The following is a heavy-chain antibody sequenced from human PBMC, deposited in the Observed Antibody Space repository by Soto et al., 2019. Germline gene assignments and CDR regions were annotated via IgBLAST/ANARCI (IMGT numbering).Heavy chain of an antibody. CDR1: GGSISSYY. J-gene: IGHJ1*01. Sequence: PSETLSLTCTVSGGSISSYYWSWIRQPPGKGLEWIGYIYYSGSTNYNPSIKSRVTISVDKSKNQFSLKLSSVTAADTAVYYCARAGPTTVTSFFQHWGQGTLVTVSS. D-gene: IGHD4-17*01. CDR3: ARAGPTTVTSFFQH. V-gene: IGHV4-59*01. CDR2: IYYSGST.